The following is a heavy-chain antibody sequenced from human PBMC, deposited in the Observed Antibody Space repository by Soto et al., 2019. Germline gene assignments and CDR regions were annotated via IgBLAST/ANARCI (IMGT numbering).Heavy chain of an antibody. Sequence: GSLRLSCAASGFTFSSYSMNWVRQAPGKGLEWVSSISISSSYIYYADSVKGRFTISRDNAKNSLFLHMNSLRAEDTAVYYCARDQKPTYCGGDCYYYYYGMDVWGQGTTVTVSS. D-gene: IGHD2-21*02. V-gene: IGHV3-21*01. CDR3: ARDQKPTYCGGDCYYYYYGMDV. CDR2: ISISSSYI. J-gene: IGHJ6*02. CDR1: GFTFSSYS.